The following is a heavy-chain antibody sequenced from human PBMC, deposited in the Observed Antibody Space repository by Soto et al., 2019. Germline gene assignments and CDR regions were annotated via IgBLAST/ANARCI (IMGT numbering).Heavy chain of an antibody. CDR3: ARAKNYYDSSGSFDY. CDR1: GFTFGSFA. CDR2: VSYDGSNK. V-gene: IGHV3-30-3*01. J-gene: IGHJ4*02. Sequence: GGSMRLSCAASGFTFGSFAMRWVRQAQGKGLEWVAVVSYDGSNKYYADSVKGRFTISRDTSKNTLYLQMNSLRAEDTAVYYCARAKNYYDSSGSFDYWGQGTLVTVSS. D-gene: IGHD3-22*01.